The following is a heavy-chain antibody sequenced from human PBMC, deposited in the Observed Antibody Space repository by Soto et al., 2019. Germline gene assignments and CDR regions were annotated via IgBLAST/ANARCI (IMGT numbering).Heavy chain of an antibody. CDR1: VDSISSTNNY. CDR3: ARTVCSSASCYGYYYYGLDV. CDR2: IYYSGST. V-gene: IGHV4-31*03. D-gene: IGHD2-2*01. Sequence: QVQLQESGPGLVKPSQTLSLTCTVSVDSISSTNNYWSWIRQHPGKGLEWIGNIYYSGSTYYNPSVKSRPAISVDTSKNQFSLKLSSVTAADTAVYYCARTVCSSASCYGYYYYGLDVWGQGTTVTVSS. J-gene: IGHJ6*02.